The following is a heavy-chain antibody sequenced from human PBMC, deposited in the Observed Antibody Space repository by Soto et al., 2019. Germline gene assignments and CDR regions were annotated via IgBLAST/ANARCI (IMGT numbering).Heavy chain of an antibody. Sequence: XGSLRLSCAASGFTFSSYWMHWVRQAPGKGLVWVSRINSDGSSTSYADSVKGRFTISRDNAKNTLYLQMNSLRAEDTAVYYCARDYKVSSCHDYWGQGTLVTVSS. CDR1: GFTFSSYW. D-gene: IGHD6-13*01. J-gene: IGHJ4*02. CDR2: INSDGSST. CDR3: ARDYKVSSCHDY. V-gene: IGHV3-74*01.